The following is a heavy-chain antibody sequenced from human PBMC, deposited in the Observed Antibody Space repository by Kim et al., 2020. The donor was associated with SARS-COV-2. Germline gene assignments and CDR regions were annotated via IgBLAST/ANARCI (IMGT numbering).Heavy chain of an antibody. CDR3: AKDSCSGGSFYGIDY. J-gene: IGHJ4*02. Sequence: DSVKGLFTISRDNSKNSLYLQMNSLRTEDTALYYCAKDSCSGGSFYGIDYWGQGTLVTVSS. V-gene: IGHV3-43*01. D-gene: IGHD2-15*01.